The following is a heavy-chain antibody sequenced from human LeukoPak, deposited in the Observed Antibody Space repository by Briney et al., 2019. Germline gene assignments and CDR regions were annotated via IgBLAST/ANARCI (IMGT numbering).Heavy chain of an antibody. J-gene: IGHJ4*02. CDR1: GGTFSSYA. CDR3: ARDLSYDYDSSGYYPLGY. D-gene: IGHD3-22*01. CDR2: IIPIFGTA. Sequence: SVKVSCKASGGTFSSYAISWVRQAPGQGLEWMGGIIPIFGTANYAQKFQGRVTITADESTSTDYMELSSLRSEDTGVYYCARDLSYDYDSSGYYPLGYWGQGTLVTVSS. V-gene: IGHV1-69*01.